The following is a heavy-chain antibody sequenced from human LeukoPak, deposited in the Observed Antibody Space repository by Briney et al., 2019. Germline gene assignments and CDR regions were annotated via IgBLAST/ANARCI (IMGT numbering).Heavy chain of an antibody. Sequence: PGRSLRLSCAASGFTFSSYAMHWVRQAPGKGLEWVAGISYDGSNKYYADSVKGRFTISRDNSKNTLYLQMNSLRAEDTAVYYCARDPRRYCSGGSCYRGWFDPWGQGTLVTVSS. J-gene: IGHJ5*02. CDR1: GFTFSSYA. D-gene: IGHD2-15*01. CDR2: ISYDGSNK. CDR3: ARDPRRYCSGGSCYRGWFDP. V-gene: IGHV3-30-3*01.